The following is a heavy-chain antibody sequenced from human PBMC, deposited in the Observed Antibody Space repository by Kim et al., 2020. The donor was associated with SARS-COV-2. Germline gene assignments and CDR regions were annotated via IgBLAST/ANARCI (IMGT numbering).Heavy chain of an antibody. V-gene: IGHV3-30*04. CDR1: GFTFSSYA. Sequence: PGGSLRFSCAASGFTFSSYAMHWVRQAPGKGLEWVAVISYDGSNKYYADSVKGRFTISRDNSKNTLYLQMNSLRAEDTAVYYCTGDGYNDIYFDYWGQGTLVTVSS. J-gene: IGHJ4*02. CDR2: ISYDGSNK. D-gene: IGHD5-12*01. CDR3: TGDGYNDIYFDY.